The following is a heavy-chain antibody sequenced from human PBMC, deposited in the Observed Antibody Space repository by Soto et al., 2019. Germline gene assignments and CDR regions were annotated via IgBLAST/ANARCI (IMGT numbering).Heavy chain of an antibody. Sequence: SETLSLACTVSGGSISSGDYYWIWIRQPPGKGLEWIGYIYYSGSTYYNPSLKSRVTISVDTSKNQFSLKLSSVTAADTAVYYCARVDYDSSGYYAFGYWGQGTLVTVSS. D-gene: IGHD3-22*01. CDR1: GGSISSGDYY. J-gene: IGHJ4*02. V-gene: IGHV4-30-4*01. CDR2: IYYSGST. CDR3: ARVDYDSSGYYAFGY.